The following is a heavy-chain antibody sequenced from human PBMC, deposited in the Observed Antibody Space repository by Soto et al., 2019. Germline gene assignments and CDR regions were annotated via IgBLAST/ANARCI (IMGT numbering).Heavy chain of an antibody. V-gene: IGHV4-59*01. CDR3: AREGRGSYYYYYYGMDV. J-gene: IGHJ6*02. D-gene: IGHD1-26*01. CDR2: IYYSGST. CDR1: GGSISRYY. Sequence: ASETLSLTCTVSGGSISRYYWSWIRQPPGKGLEWIGYIYYSGSTNYNPSLKSRVTISVDTSKNQFSLKLSSVTAADTAVYYCAREGRGSYYYYYYGMDVWGQGTTVTVSS.